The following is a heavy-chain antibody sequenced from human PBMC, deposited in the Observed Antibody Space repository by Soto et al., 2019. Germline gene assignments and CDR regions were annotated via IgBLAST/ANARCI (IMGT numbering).Heavy chain of an antibody. V-gene: IGHV1-18*04. CDR1: GHAFTSYY. Sequence: ASVKVSCKASGHAFTSYYMHWVRQAPGQGLEWMGWISAYNGNTNYAQKLQGRVTMTTDTSTSTAYMELRSLRSDDTAVYYCARDRDSSSWYYFLWWGQGTLVTVSS. D-gene: IGHD6-13*01. J-gene: IGHJ4*02. CDR3: ARDRDSSSWYYFLW. CDR2: ISAYNGNT.